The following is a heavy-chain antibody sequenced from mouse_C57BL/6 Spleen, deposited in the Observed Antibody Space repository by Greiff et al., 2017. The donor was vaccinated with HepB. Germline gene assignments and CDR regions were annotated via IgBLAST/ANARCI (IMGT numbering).Heavy chain of an antibody. V-gene: IGHV3-6*01. D-gene: IGHD1-1*01. J-gene: IGHJ2*01. CDR1: GYSITSGYY. CDR3: ARGGSPYYGSSYEDY. CDR2: ISYDGSN. Sequence: ESGPGLVKPSQSLSLTCSVTGYSITSGYYWNWIRQFPGNKLEWMGYISYDGSNNYNPSLKNRISITRDTSKNQFFLKLNSVTTEDTATYYCARGGSPYYGSSYEDYWGQGTTLTVSS.